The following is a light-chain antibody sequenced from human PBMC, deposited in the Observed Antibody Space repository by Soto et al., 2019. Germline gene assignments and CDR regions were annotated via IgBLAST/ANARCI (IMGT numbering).Light chain of an antibody. CDR1: QSISSW. CDR2: DAS. CDR3: QQYNSYST. V-gene: IGKV1-5*01. Sequence: DIQMTQSPSTLSASVGDRVTITCRASQSISSWLAWYQQKPGKAPXXLIYDASSLESGVPSRFSGSGSGTEFTLTISSLQHDDFATYYCQQYNSYSTFGQGTKVDIK. J-gene: IGKJ1*01.